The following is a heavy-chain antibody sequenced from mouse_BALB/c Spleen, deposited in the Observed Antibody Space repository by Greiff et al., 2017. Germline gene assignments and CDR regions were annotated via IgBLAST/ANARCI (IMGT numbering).Heavy chain of an antibody. CDR2: IWTGGGT. V-gene: IGHV2-9-2*01. D-gene: IGHD1-2*01. CDR1: GFSLTSYD. Sequence: VMLVESGPGLVAPSQSLSITCTVSGFSLTSYDISWIRQPPGKGLEWLGVIWTGGGTNYNAAFMSRLSISKDNSKSQVFLKMNSLQTDDTAIYYCVRSLLRLRFDYWGQGTTLTVSS. J-gene: IGHJ2*01. CDR3: VRSLLRLRFDY.